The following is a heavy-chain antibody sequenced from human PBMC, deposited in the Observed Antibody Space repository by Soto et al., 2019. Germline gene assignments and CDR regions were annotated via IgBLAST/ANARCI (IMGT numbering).Heavy chain of an antibody. D-gene: IGHD1-1*01. J-gene: IGHJ5*02. V-gene: IGHV4-30-2*01. CDR3: ARAQLEGTWFDP. CDR2: IYHSGST. Sequence: QLQLQESGSGLVRPSQTLSLTCAVSGGSISSGGYSWNWIRQPPGKGLEWIGYIYHSGSTLYNPSRKRPVPISADTAKNPLSQKLSSVTAADTAGYYGARAQLEGTWFDPWGQGTLVTVSS. CDR1: GGSISSGGYS.